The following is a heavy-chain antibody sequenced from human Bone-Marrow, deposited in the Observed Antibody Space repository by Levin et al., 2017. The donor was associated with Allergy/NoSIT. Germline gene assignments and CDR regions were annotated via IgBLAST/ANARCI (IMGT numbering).Heavy chain of an antibody. D-gene: IGHD4-17*01. V-gene: IGHV3-48*01. Sequence: GESLKISCAASGFTFSSYPMNWVRQAPGKGMEWVSYISSSGNTIYYTDSVKGRFTISRDNAKNSLYLQMNSLRAEDTALYYCARDRTTVTNCDDWGQGTLVTVSS. CDR3: ARDRTTVTNCDD. CDR1: GFTFSSYP. J-gene: IGHJ4*02. CDR2: ISSSGNTI.